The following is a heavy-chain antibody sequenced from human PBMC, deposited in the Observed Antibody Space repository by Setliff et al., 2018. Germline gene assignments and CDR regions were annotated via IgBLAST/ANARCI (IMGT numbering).Heavy chain of an antibody. Sequence: PSETLSLTCNVSGGSISSYSRSWIRQAPGKGLEWIGYLYYSGNTNYNPSLKSRVTISGDTSQNYFSLKLTSVTEADTAVYYCARGPPGYYYYMNVWGQGTTVTVSS. CDR3: ARGPPGYYYYMNV. CDR1: GGSISSYS. CDR2: LYYSGNT. V-gene: IGHV4-59*01. J-gene: IGHJ6*03.